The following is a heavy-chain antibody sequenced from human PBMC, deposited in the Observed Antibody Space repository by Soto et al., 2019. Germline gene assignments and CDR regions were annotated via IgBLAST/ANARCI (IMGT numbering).Heavy chain of an antibody. Sequence: RASVKVSCKASGYTFTSYGISWVRQAPGQGLEWMGWISAYNGNTNYAQKLQGRVTMTTDTSTGTAYMELRSLRSDDTAVYYCARDRRYYDSRKAVDYWGQGTLVTVSS. CDR2: ISAYNGNT. CDR3: ARDRRYYDSRKAVDY. CDR1: GYTFTSYG. D-gene: IGHD3-22*01. V-gene: IGHV1-18*04. J-gene: IGHJ4*02.